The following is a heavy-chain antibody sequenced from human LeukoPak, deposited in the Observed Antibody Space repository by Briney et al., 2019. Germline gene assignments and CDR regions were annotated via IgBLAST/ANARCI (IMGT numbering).Heavy chain of an antibody. J-gene: IGHJ5*02. CDR2: INPNSGGT. V-gene: IGHV1-2*02. Sequence: ASVKVSCKASGYTFTGSYMHWVPQAPEQGLEWMGWINPNSGGTNYAQKFQGRVTMTRDTSISTAYMELSRLTSDDTAVYYCARDLSGIAVAGAFGPWGQGTLVTVSS. CDR1: GYTFTGSY. CDR3: ARDLSGIAVAGAFGP. D-gene: IGHD6-19*01.